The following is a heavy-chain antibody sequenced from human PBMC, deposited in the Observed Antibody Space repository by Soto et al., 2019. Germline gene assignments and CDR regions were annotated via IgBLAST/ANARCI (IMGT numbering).Heavy chain of an antibody. J-gene: IGHJ5*02. CDR1: GGTFTNYV. V-gene: IGHV1-69*01. CDR3: AIGSWSPNFDP. CDR2: LIPIFGAA. Sequence: QVQLVQSGAEVRKPGSSVKVSCKISGGTFTNYVISWLRQAPGQGLEWMGGLIPIFGAANLAQKFQGRVTITADESTSTVNMELSSPTSEDTAVYYRAIGSWSPNFDPWGQGILVTVSS. D-gene: IGHD6-19*01.